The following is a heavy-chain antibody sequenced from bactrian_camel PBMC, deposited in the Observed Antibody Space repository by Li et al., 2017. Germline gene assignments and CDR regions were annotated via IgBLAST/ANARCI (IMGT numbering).Heavy chain of an antibody. Sequence: HVQLVESGGGSVQAGGSLRLSCTHSGYTSSRHCMGWFRQAPGKAREGIAGIRRDGDEYYADSVKGRFTISQDNANNTVYLQMTSLKPEDTAVYYCAADFRFCSLEWGRSADFSYWGQGTQVTVS. J-gene: IGHJ6*01. CDR2: IRRDGDE. CDR1: GYTSSRHC. CDR3: AADFRFCSLEWGRSADFSY. D-gene: IGHD1*01. V-gene: IGHV3S9*01.